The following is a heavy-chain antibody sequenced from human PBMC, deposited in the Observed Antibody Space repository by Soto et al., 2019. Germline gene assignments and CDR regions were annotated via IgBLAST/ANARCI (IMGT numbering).Heavy chain of an antibody. CDR3: AKDHYGSAIYGMDV. CDR2: IAWNSDII. CDR1: GFSFEDYA. J-gene: IGHJ6*02. Sequence: EVQLVESGGGLVQPGRSLRLSCAASGFSFEDYAMHWVRQAPGKGLEWVSGIAWNSDIIGYADSVKGRLPISRDNGKNSLYLQMNSLRPEDTALYYCAKDHYGSAIYGMDVWGQGTTVTVSS. V-gene: IGHV3-9*01. D-gene: IGHD3-10*01.